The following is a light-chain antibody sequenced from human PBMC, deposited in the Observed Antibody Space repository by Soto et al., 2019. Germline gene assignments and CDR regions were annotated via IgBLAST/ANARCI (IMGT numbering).Light chain of an antibody. CDR3: QQSYSLPLT. CDR2: GAS. Sequence: DIQMTQSHSSLSASVGDRVAITCRSSQSIRDYLNWYQQKPGKALKLVIYGASNLQSSVPPRFSCSRSGSEFTLTISGLQPDDFAIYVGQQSYSLPLTFGTGTKVDV. V-gene: IGKV1-39*01. J-gene: IGKJ3*01. CDR1: QSIRDY.